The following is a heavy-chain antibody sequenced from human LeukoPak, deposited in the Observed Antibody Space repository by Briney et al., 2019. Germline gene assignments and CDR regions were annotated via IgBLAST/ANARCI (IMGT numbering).Heavy chain of an antibody. V-gene: IGHV1-18*01. CDR2: ISAYNGNT. CDR3: ARAAMVRGVPTSDLGLDY. Sequence: ASVKVSCKASGYTFTSYGISWVRQPPGQGLEGMGWISAYNGNTNYAQKLQGRVTMTTDTSTSTAYMELRSLRSDDTAVYYCARAAMVRGVPTSDLGLDYWGQGTLVTVSS. J-gene: IGHJ4*02. D-gene: IGHD3-10*01. CDR1: GYTFTSYG.